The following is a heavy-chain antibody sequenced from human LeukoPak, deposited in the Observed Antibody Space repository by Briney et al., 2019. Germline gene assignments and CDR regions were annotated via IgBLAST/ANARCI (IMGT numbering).Heavy chain of an antibody. J-gene: IGHJ4*02. CDR3: ARAYSRSYSHFDD. CDR1: GGSISGYY. CDR2: IYTSGST. Sequence: SETLSLTCTVSGGSISGYYWSWIRQPPGKGLEWIGYIYTSGSTNYNPSLKSRVTISVDTSKNQFSLRLTSVTAADTAMYFCARAYSRSYSHFDDWGQGTLVTVSS. D-gene: IGHD1-26*01. V-gene: IGHV4-4*08.